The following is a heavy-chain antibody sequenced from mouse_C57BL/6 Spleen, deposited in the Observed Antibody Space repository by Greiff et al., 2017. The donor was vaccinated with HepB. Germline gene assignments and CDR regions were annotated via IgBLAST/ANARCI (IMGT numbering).Heavy chain of an antibody. V-gene: IGHV5-4*01. CDR2: ISDGGSYT. CDR1: GFTFSSYA. CDR3: ARDRVVTTRGFDY. D-gene: IGHD2-3*01. Sequence: EVMLVESGGGLVKPGGSLKLSCAASGFTFSSYAMSWVRQTPEKRLEWVATISDGGSYTYYPDNVKGRFTISRDNAKNNLYLQMSHLKSEDTAMYYCARDRVVTTRGFDYWGQGTTLTVSS. J-gene: IGHJ2*01.